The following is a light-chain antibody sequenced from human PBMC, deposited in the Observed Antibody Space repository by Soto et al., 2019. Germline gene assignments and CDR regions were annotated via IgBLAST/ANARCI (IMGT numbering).Light chain of an antibody. CDR1: QSVSSSY. CDR3: RQYGSSRT. J-gene: IGKJ1*01. Sequence: EIVLTQSPGTLSLSPGERATLSCRASQSVSSSYLAWYQQKPGQAPRLLIYGASSRATGLPDRFSGSGSGTDFTLTISRLEPQDVGVYFCRQYGSSRTFGQWTKVEIK. CDR2: GAS. V-gene: IGKV3-20*01.